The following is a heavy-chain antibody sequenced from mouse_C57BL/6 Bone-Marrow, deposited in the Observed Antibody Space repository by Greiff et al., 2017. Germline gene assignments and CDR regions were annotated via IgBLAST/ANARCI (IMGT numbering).Heavy chain of an antibody. CDR3: ARRGNWDPYYAMDY. CDR2: INYDGSST. Sequence: DVKLVESEGGLVQPGSSMKLSCTASGFTFSDYYMAWVRQVPEKGLEWVANINYDGSSTYYLDSLKSRFIISRDNAKNILYLQMSSLKSEDTATYYCARRGNWDPYYAMDYWGQGTSVTVSS. V-gene: IGHV5-16*02. J-gene: IGHJ4*01. CDR1: GFTFSDYY. D-gene: IGHD4-1*01.